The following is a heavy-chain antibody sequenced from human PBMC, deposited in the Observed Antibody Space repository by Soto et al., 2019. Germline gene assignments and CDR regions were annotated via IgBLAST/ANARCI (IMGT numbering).Heavy chain of an antibody. CDR3: ARDDSPLVNPMDV. Sequence: QGQLVQSGAEVKKPGASVKACCKASGDTFTGYYMHWVRQAPGQALEWMGWINPVFGTANYAQKFQGRVTIPAHESTRAAYMELNSLSSDATAVYYCARDDSPLVNPMDVWGQGTTVTVSS. J-gene: IGHJ6*02. V-gene: IGHV1-69*01. D-gene: IGHD3-3*01. CDR1: GDTFTGYY. CDR2: INPVFGTA.